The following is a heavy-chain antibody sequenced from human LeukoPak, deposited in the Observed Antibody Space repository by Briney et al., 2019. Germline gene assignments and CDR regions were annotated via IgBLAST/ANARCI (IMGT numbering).Heavy chain of an antibody. Sequence: ASVKVSCKASGYTFTGYYMHWVRQAPGQGLEWMGWINPNSGGTNYAQKFQGRVTMTRDTSISTAYMELSRLRSDDTAVYYCARWAYYYDSSGYVGWFDPWGQGTLVTVSS. J-gene: IGHJ5*02. CDR1: GYTFTGYY. CDR2: INPNSGGT. D-gene: IGHD3-22*01. V-gene: IGHV1-2*02. CDR3: ARWAYYYDSSGYVGWFDP.